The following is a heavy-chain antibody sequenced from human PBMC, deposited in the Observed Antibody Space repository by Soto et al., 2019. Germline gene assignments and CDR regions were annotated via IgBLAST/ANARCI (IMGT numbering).Heavy chain of an antibody. CDR1: GGPLPSDH. Sequence: SETLSLTCTASGGPLPSDHRSWVRQPPGKGLEWIGFVYYTGIARYNPSLKSRVTISVDTSKNQFSLKLTSVTAAAVAIYYCARRIVSTQTFAYWGQGTLVTVSS. CDR3: ARRIVSTQTFAY. V-gene: IGHV4-59*08. CDR2: VYYTGIA. J-gene: IGHJ4*02. D-gene: IGHD5-12*01.